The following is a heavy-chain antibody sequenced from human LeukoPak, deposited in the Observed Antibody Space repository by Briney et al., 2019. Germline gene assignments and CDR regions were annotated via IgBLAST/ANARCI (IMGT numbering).Heavy chain of an antibody. CDR1: GFTFSSYE. V-gene: IGHV3-48*03. D-gene: IGHD1-26*01. Sequence: PGGSLRLSCAASGFTFSSYEMNWVRQAPGKGLEWVSYISSSGTTVYYAGSVRGRFTISRDNAKNSLYLQMNSLRAEDTAVYYCARDRVMGADDGFDIWGQGTMVTVSS. CDR2: ISSSGTTV. CDR3: ARDRVMGADDGFDI. J-gene: IGHJ3*02.